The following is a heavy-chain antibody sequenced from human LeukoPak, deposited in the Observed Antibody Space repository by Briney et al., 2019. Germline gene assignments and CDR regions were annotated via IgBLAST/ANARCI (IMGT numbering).Heavy chain of an antibody. CDR1: GYTFTSYY. CDR3: ATDVFRERWLQRG. J-gene: IGHJ4*02. D-gene: IGHD5-24*01. V-gene: IGHV1-46*01. Sequence: ASVKVSCKASGYTFTSYYMHWVRQAPGQGLEWMGIINPSGGSTSYAQKFQGRVTMTEDTSTDTAYMELSSLRSEDTAVYYCATDVFRERWLQRGWGQGTLVTVSS. CDR2: INPSGGST.